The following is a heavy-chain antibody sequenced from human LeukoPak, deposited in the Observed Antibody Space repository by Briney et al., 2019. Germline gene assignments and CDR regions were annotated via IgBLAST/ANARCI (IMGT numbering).Heavy chain of an antibody. CDR1: GGSISSYY. CDR2: IYTSGST. V-gene: IGHV4-4*09. Sequence: SETLSLTCTVSGGSISSYYWSWIRQPPGKGLEWIGYIYTSGSTNYNPSLKSRVTISVDTSKSQFSLKLSSVTAADTAVYYCARHDPNYYYGMDVWGQGTTVTVSS. CDR3: ARHDPNYYYGMDV. J-gene: IGHJ6*02.